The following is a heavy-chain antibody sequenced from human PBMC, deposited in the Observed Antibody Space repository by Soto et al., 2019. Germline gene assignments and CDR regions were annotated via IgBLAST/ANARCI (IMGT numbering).Heavy chain of an antibody. CDR3: AIDGRLMLRGFSFYNGMDV. V-gene: IGHV4-59*01. D-gene: IGHD3-10*01. CDR1: GGSIINYY. CDR2: IYYRGNT. Sequence: HVQLQESGPGLVKPSETLSLTCTISGGSIINYYWNWIRQPPGKGLEWIGYIYYRGNTNYNPSLKSRVTISVDRSKNKFSLKLTSVTAADTAGYCCAIDGRLMLRGFSFYNGMDVWGQGTTVTVSS. J-gene: IGHJ6*02.